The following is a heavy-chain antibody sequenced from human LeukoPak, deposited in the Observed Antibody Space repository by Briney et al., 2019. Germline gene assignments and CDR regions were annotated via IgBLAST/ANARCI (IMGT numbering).Heavy chain of an antibody. J-gene: IGHJ4*02. CDR2: IIPIFGTA. Sequence: SVKVSFNASGGTFTIYAISWVRQAPGQGLEWMGGIIPIFGTANYAQKFQGRVTITADESTSTAYMELSSLRSEDTAVYYCAGSYYSGQFDYWGQGTLVTVSS. CDR1: GGTFTIYA. CDR3: AGSYYSGQFDY. D-gene: IGHD3-10*01. V-gene: IGHV1-69*01.